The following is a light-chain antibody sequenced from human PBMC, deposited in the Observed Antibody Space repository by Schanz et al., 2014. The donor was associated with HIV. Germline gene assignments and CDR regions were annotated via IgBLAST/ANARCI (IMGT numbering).Light chain of an antibody. V-gene: IGLV2-14*03. CDR3: CSYAGSSTLV. CDR1: NSDIGGYNY. J-gene: IGLJ2*01. Sequence: QSALTQPASVSGSPGQSTTISCAGTNSDIGGYNYVSWYQQHPGKAPKLIIYDVTNRPSGVSNRFSASKSGNTASLTISGLQAEDEADYYCCSYAGSSTLVFGGGTKLTV. CDR2: DVT.